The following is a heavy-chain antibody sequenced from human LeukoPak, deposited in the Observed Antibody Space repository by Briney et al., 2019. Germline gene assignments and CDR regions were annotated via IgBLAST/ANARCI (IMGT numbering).Heavy chain of an antibody. J-gene: IGHJ4*02. CDR1: GFTFSSYW. CDR2: INTDGSSA. CDR3: ARGGYYYDSSGYDY. D-gene: IGHD3-22*01. V-gene: IGHV3-74*01. Sequence: GGSLRLSCAASGFTFSSYWMHWVRQAPGKGLVWVSRINTDGSSASYADSVKGRFTISRDNAKNTLYLQMNSLRAEDTAVYYCARGGYYYDSSGYDYWGQGTLVTVSS.